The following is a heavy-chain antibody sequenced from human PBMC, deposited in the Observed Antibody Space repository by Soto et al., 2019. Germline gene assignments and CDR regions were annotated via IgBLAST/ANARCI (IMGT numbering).Heavy chain of an antibody. J-gene: IGHJ4*02. CDR2: IYYSWRT. V-gene: IGHV4-61*01. CDR3: AREQQLGHVKTFDH. CDR1: GVSVSNGSYY. Sequence: QVQLQESGPGLVKPSETLSLTCTVSGVSVSNGSYYWSWIRQPPGKGLEWIGYIYYSWRTNYNPSLKSRVTISVDTSKNQFSLKLSSVTATDTAIYYCAREQQLGHVKTFDHWGQGTLVTVSS. D-gene: IGHD6-13*01.